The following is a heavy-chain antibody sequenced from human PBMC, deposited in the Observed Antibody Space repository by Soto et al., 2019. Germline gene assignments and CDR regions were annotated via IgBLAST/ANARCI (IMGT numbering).Heavy chain of an antibody. CDR1: GGTFSSYA. CDR3: ARDQGYCISTSCYNWFDP. J-gene: IGHJ5*02. D-gene: IGHD2-2*01. V-gene: IGHV1-69*13. CDR2: ITPIFGTA. Sequence: SVKVSCKASGGTFSSYAISWVRQAPGQGLEWMGGITPIFGTANYAQKFQGRVTITADESTSTAYMELSSLRSEDTAVYYCARDQGYCISTSCYNWFDPWGQGTLVTVSS.